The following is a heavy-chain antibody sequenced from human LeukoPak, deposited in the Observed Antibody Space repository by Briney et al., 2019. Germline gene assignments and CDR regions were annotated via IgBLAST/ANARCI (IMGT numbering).Heavy chain of an antibody. J-gene: IGHJ3*02. Sequence: PGGSLRLSCAAAGFTFTSYSMNWVRQAPGRGLEWVSSISGDSFHIYYADSVRGRFTISRDNAKSSLFLQMSSLRAEDTAVYYCARDHIVVVTAIRNDAFDIWGQGTMVTVSS. V-gene: IGHV3-21*01. CDR1: GFTFTSYS. D-gene: IGHD2-21*02. CDR3: ARDHIVVVTAIRNDAFDI. CDR2: ISGDSFHI.